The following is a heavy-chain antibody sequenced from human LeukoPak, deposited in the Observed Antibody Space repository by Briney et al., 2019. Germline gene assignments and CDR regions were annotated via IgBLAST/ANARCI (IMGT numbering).Heavy chain of an antibody. Sequence: PLETLSLTCTVSGTSVSSGSYYWSWIRQPPGKGLEWIGYIYYSGSTNYNPSLKSRVTISVDTSKNQFSLKMKSVTAADTAVYYCASEEFWGQGTLVTVSS. V-gene: IGHV4-61*01. J-gene: IGHJ4*02. CDR1: GTSVSSGSYY. CDR3: ASEEF. CDR2: IYYSGST.